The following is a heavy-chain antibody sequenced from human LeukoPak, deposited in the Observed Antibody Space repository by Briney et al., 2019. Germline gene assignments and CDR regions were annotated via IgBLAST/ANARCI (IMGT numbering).Heavy chain of an antibody. J-gene: IGHJ4*02. CDR3: ARPRGNVEMATIPFDY. Sequence: GGSLRLSCAASGFTFSSYSMNCVRQAPGKGLEWVSSISTSSSYIYYADSVKGRFTISRDNAKNSLFLQMNSLRAEDTAVYYCARPRGNVEMATIPFDYWGQGTLVTVSS. CDR1: GFTFSSYS. D-gene: IGHD5-24*01. CDR2: ISTSSSYI. V-gene: IGHV3-21*01.